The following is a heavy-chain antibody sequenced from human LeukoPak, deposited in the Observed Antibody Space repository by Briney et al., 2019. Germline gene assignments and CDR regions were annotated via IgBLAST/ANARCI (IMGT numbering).Heavy chain of an antibody. CDR2: IIPIRGIA. D-gene: IGHD1-26*01. Sequence: GSSVKVFCKASGGTFSSYAISWVRQASGQGLVWMGRIIPIRGIANCAQKFQGRVTITADKSTSRAYRELSSLRSDDTAVYYCASAGGPPQNNWFDPWGQGPLAPVS. V-gene: IGHV1-69*04. CDR1: GGTFSSYA. J-gene: IGHJ5*02. CDR3: ASAGGPPQNNWFDP.